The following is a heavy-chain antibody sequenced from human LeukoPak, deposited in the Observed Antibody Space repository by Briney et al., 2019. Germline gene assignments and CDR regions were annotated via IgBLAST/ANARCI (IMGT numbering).Heavy chain of an antibody. Sequence: GGSLRLSCGAFGFTFSDYPMTWVRQAPGKGLEWVGFIRNKAYGERPDYAASVQGRFTITKDDSESIAYLQMNSLKTEDTGVYYCTRVNYYDSSSFYYGYFDYWGQGTLVTVSS. CDR3: TRVNYYDSSSFYYGYFDY. V-gene: IGHV3-49*04. D-gene: IGHD3-22*01. J-gene: IGHJ4*02. CDR1: GFTFSDYP. CDR2: IRNKAYGERP.